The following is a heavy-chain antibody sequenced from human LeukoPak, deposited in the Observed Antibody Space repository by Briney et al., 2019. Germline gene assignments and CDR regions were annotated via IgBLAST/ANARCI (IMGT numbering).Heavy chain of an antibody. CDR2: ISYDGSNK. V-gene: IGHV3-30-3*01. Sequence: GRSLRHSCAASGFTFSSSAMHWVRQAPDKGLEWVAVISYDGSNKYYADSVKGRFTISRDNSKNTLYLQMNSLRADDTAVYYCARDRDSSGWYGGFDYWGQGTLVTVSS. CDR3: ARDRDSSGWYGGFDY. D-gene: IGHD6-19*01. J-gene: IGHJ4*02. CDR1: GFTFSSSA.